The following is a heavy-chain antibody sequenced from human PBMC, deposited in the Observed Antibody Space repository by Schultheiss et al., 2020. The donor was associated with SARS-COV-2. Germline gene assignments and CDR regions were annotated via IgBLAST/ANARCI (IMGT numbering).Heavy chain of an antibody. CDR1: GFTFSSYG. J-gene: IGHJ4*02. V-gene: IGHV3-33*08. CDR2: IWYDGSNK. Sequence: GGSLRLSCAASGFTFSSYGMHWVRQAPGKGLEWVAVIWYDGSNKYYADSVKGRFTISRDNSKNTLYLQMNSLRAEDTAVYYCARDGVDASSGYYYDYWGQGTLVTVSS. CDR3: ARDGVDASSGYYYDY. D-gene: IGHD3-22*01.